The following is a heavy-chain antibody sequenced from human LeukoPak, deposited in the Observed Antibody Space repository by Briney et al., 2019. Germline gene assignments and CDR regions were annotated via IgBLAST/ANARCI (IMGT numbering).Heavy chain of an antibody. CDR2: IIPIFGTA. V-gene: IGHV1-69*05. Sequence: ASVRVSCTASGGTFSSYAISWVRQAPGQGLEWMGGIIPIFGTANYAQKFQGRVTITTDESTSTAYMELSSLRSEDTAVYYCARGAAAAAFDIWGQGTMVTVSS. D-gene: IGHD6-13*01. CDR1: GGTFSSYA. J-gene: IGHJ3*02. CDR3: ARGAAAAAFDI.